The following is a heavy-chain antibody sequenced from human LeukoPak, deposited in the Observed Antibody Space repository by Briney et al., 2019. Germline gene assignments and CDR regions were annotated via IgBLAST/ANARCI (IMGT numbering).Heavy chain of an antibody. CDR2: INHSGSN. V-gene: IGHV4-34*01. D-gene: IGHD3-3*01. Sequence: AETLSLTCAVYGGSFRGYYWSWIRQPPGKGLEWVGEINHSGSNNYNPSLKSRLTIIVDTSKNQFSLKLSSVTGADTAVYYRARGLLRSGYYTGYYYYYMDVWGKGTTVTVSS. J-gene: IGHJ6*03. CDR1: GGSFRGYY. CDR3: ARGLLRSGYYTGYYYYYMDV.